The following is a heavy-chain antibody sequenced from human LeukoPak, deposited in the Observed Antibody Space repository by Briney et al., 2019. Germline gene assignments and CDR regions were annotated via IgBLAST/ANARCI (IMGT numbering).Heavy chain of an antibody. V-gene: IGHV3-74*01. CDR2: INSDGSST. CDR3: ARDRSAYSGSYYGY. J-gene: IGHJ4*02. D-gene: IGHD1-26*01. CDR1: XXTFSSYW. Sequence: PGGSXRLSXXXSXXTFSSYWMHWVRQAPGKGLVWVSRINSDGSSTSYADSVKGRFTISRDNAKNTLYLQMNSLRAEDTAVYYCARDRSAYSGSYYGYWGQGTLVTVSS.